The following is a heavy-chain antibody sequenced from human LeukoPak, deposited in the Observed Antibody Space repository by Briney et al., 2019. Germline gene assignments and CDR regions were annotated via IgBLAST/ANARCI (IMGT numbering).Heavy chain of an antibody. CDR3: ARLTVTTKDAFDI. D-gene: IGHD4-17*01. J-gene: IGHJ3*02. Sequence: GGSLRLSCAASGFTFSTYGMHWVRQAPGKGLEWVSYISSTGGPIYYADSVQGRFTISRDNAKNSLYLQMNSLRAEDTAVYYCARLTVTTKDAFDIWGQGTMVTVSS. V-gene: IGHV3-48*04. CDR2: ISSTGGPI. CDR1: GFTFSTYG.